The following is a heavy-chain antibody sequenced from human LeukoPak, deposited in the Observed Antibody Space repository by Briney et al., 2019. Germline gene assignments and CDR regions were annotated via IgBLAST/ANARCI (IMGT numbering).Heavy chain of an antibody. V-gene: IGHV4-59*01. CDR1: GGSISSYY. CDR2: IYYSGST. CDR3: ASQRITMVRGVSPLDY. D-gene: IGHD3-10*01. J-gene: IGHJ4*02. Sequence: SETLSLTCTVSGGSISSYYWSWIQHPPGKGLEWIGYIYYSGSTNYNPSLKSQVTISVDTSKNQDSLKLSSVTVADTAVYYCASQRITMVRGVSPLDYWGQGTLVTVSS.